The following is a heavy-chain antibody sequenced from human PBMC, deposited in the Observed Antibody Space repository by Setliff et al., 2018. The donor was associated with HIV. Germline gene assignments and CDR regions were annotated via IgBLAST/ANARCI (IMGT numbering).Heavy chain of an antibody. J-gene: IGHJ5*02. Sequence: SETLSLTCIVSGGSLRSYYWSWIRQSPGKGLEWIGYIFSSGTTDYNPSLKSRVTLALDTSTNQFSLKLRSVTAADTAVYYCARDYGSGSYDHWGQGTLVTVSS. CDR3: ARDYGSGSYDH. CDR2: IFSSGTT. D-gene: IGHD3-10*01. V-gene: IGHV4-59*08. CDR1: GGSLRSYY.